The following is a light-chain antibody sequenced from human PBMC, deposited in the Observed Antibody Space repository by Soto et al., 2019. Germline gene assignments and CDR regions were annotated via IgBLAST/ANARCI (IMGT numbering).Light chain of an antibody. Sequence: ECVLTQSPATMSLSPGERATLSCRASQSVRTSLGWYQHKPGQAPRLVIYDPSLRAKCFPARYGFSGSGTGFTLTINSLEAEDFAVYYCQQRNVWPPITFGQGTRLEIK. CDR2: DPS. V-gene: IGKV3-11*01. J-gene: IGKJ5*01. CDR3: QQRNVWPPIT. CDR1: QSVRTS.